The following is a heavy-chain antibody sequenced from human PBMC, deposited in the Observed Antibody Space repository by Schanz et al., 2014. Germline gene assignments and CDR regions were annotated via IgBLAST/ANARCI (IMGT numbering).Heavy chain of an antibody. V-gene: IGHV1-2*06. D-gene: IGHD3-3*01. J-gene: IGHJ4*02. CDR1: GYTFTNHY. CDR2: ISPNSGGT. CDR3: ARGTRVRTTDFWSGLYYFDY. Sequence: QVQVIQSGPEVKKPGASVKVSCKASGYTFTNHYLHWVRQAPGQGLEWMGRISPNSGGTNYAENFQGRVTMTRDTSTSTVYMELSRLTSDDTALYYCARGTRVRTTDFWSGLYYFDYWGQGTLVTVSS.